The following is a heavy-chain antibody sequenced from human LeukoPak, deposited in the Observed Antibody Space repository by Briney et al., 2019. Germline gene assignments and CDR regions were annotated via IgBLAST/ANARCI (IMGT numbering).Heavy chain of an antibody. CDR2: IYYSGST. Sequence: SETLSLTCTVSGGSISSGGYYWSWIRQPPGKGLEWIGHIYYSGSTDYNPSLKSRLTISVDTSKNQFSLQLSSVTAADTAVYFCARQNSGARLNVWGQGTTVTVSS. CDR3: ARQNSGARLNV. CDR1: GGSISSGGYY. V-gene: IGHV4-61*08. J-gene: IGHJ6*02. D-gene: IGHD6-25*01.